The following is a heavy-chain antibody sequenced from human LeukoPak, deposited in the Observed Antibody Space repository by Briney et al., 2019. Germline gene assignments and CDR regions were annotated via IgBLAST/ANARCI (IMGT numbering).Heavy chain of an antibody. Sequence: SETLSLTCTVSGASISSSSYYWGWIRQPPGKGLEWIGSTYYSGSTYYNPSLKSRVTISVDTSKNQFSLKLSSVTAADTAVYYCARDNGGSVDYWGRGTLVTVSS. V-gene: IGHV4-39*07. CDR3: ARDNGGSVDY. CDR2: TYYSGST. J-gene: IGHJ4*02. CDR1: GASISSSSYY.